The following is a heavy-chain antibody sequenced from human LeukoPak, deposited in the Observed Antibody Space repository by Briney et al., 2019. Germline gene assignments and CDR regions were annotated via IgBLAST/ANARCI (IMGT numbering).Heavy chain of an antibody. CDR1: GFTFSSYG. D-gene: IGHD3-3*01. V-gene: IGHV3-30*18. Sequence: GGSLRLSCAASGFTFSSYGMHWVRQAPGKGLEWVAVISYDGSNKYYADSVKGRFTISRDNSKNTLYLQMNSLRAEDTAVYYCAKDLVAIFSFDYWGQGTLVTVSS. J-gene: IGHJ4*02. CDR2: ISYDGSNK. CDR3: AKDLVAIFSFDY.